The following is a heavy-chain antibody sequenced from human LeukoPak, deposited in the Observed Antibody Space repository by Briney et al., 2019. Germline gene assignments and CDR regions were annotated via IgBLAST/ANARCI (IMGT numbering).Heavy chain of an antibody. V-gene: IGHV4-4*07. D-gene: IGHD2-2*01. CDR1: GGSISSYY. Sequence: SETLSLTYTVSGGSISSYYWSWIRQPAGKGLEWIGRIYTSGSTNYNPSLKSRVTMSVDTSKNQFSLKLSSVTAADTAVYYCARDPIYCSSTSCPSSDWGQGTLVTVSS. J-gene: IGHJ4*02. CDR2: IYTSGST. CDR3: ARDPIYCSSTSCPSSD.